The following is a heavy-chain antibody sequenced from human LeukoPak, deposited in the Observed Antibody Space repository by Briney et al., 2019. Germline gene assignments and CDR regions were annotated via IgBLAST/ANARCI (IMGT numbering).Heavy chain of an antibody. CDR1: GFTFSSYG. D-gene: IGHD3-3*01. J-gene: IGHJ6*03. CDR2: IRYDGSNK. V-gene: IGHV3-30*02. Sequence: GGSLRLSRAASGFTFSSYGMHWVRQAPGKGLEWVAFIRYDGSNKYYADSVKGRFTISRDNAKNSLYLQMNSLRAEDTAVYYCARDANTIFGVVIPYYYMDVWGKGTTVTVSS. CDR3: ARDANTIFGVVIPYYYMDV.